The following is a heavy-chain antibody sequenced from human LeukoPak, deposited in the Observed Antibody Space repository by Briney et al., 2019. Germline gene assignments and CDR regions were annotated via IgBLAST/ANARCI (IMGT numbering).Heavy chain of an antibody. D-gene: IGHD3-3*01. V-gene: IGHV4-59*08. Sequence: SETLSLTCTVSGGSINSYYWSWIRQPPGKGLECIGYIHYTGSTNYNPSLKSRVTIPLDRSKKKFSLKLTSVTAADTAVYFCARGAEYYAIWRGYAGYSDYWGQGISVTVSS. CDR2: IHYTGST. CDR1: GGSINSYY. CDR3: ARGAEYYAIWRGYAGYSDY. J-gene: IGHJ4*02.